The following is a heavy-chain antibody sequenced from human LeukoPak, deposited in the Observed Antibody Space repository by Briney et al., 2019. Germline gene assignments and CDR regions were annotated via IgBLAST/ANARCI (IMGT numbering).Heavy chain of an antibody. CDR2: IYYSGST. J-gene: IGHJ4*02. CDR3: ARGGGGYAIELFDY. Sequence: AETLSLTCTVSGVSISSSSDYWVWLRQPPGKGLECIGSIYYSGSTYYNPSRKTRVTISVDTSKNQFSLKLSSVTAADTAVYYCARGGGGYAIELFDYWGQGTLVTVSS. D-gene: IGHD3-22*01. CDR1: GVSISSSSDY. V-gene: IGHV4-39*01.